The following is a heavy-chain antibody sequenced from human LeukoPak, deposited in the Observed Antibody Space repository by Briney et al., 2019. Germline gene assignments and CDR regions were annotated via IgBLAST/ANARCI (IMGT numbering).Heavy chain of an antibody. V-gene: IGHV4-39*01. D-gene: IGHD3-10*01. CDR2: IFYSGST. CDR3: ARHYYSGSGTYRPLDP. J-gene: IGHJ5*02. Sequence: SETLSLTCTVSGGSISSTSYCCAWIRQPPGKGLEWIGTIFYSGSTHYNPSLQSRVTVSVDTSKNQFSLKLTSVTAADTAVYYCARHYYSGSGTYRPLDPWGQGALVTVSS. CDR1: GGSISSTSYC.